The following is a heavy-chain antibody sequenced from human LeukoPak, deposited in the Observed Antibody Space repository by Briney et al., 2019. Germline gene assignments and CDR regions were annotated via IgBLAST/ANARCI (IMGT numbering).Heavy chain of an antibody. Sequence: GGALRLSRAPSAFTLCDYSLKWGSANPGGGLEWGSYISGRSSIIYYAETEWGGFTISRDNAKNLMYMQKKRLRAEDTALYYCARDRIEGGSYYFDYWGQGTLVTVSS. J-gene: IGHJ4*02. CDR3: ARDRIEGGSYYFDY. D-gene: IGHD1-26*01. CDR2: ISGRSSII. CDR1: AFTLCDYS. V-gene: IGHV3-48*01.